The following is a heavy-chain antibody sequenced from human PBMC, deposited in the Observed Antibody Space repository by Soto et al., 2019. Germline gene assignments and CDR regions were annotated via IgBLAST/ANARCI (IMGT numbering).Heavy chain of an antibody. J-gene: IGHJ4*02. CDR2: ISSGSATI. D-gene: IGHD1-26*01. CDR3: ARGGVGATNLFDY. CDR1: GFTFTSYS. Sequence: GGSLRLSCATSGFTFTSYSINWVRQAPGKGLEWVSYISSGSATIYYADSVKGRFTISRDNAKNSLYLQMNSLRDEDTAVYYCARGGVGATNLFDYWGQGTLVTVSS. V-gene: IGHV3-48*02.